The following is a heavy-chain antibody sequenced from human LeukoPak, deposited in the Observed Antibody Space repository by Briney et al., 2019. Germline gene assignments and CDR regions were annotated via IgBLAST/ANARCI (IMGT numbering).Heavy chain of an antibody. J-gene: IGHJ6*02. CDR3: ARDRIAVAGDDGMDV. D-gene: IGHD6-19*01. V-gene: IGHV3-53*01. CDR1: GFTFSSNY. Sequence: GGSLRLSCAASGFTFSSNYMSWVRQAPRKGLEWVSVIYSGGSTYYADSVKGRFTISRDNSKNTLYLQMNSLRAEDTAVYYCARDRIAVAGDDGMDVWGQGTTVTVSS. CDR2: IYSGGST.